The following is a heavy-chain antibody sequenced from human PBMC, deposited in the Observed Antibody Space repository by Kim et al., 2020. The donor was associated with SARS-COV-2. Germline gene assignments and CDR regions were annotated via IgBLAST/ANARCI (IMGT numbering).Heavy chain of an antibody. D-gene: IGHD2-21*01. Sequence: GGSLRLSCAASGFTFSSYGMHWVRQAPGKGLEWVAVISYDGSNKYYADSVKGRFTISRDNSKNTLYLQMNSLRAEDTAVYYCANGGGEALNDAFDIWGQG. V-gene: IGHV3-30*18. CDR1: GFTFSSYG. J-gene: IGHJ3*02. CDR2: ISYDGSNK. CDR3: ANGGGEALNDAFDI.